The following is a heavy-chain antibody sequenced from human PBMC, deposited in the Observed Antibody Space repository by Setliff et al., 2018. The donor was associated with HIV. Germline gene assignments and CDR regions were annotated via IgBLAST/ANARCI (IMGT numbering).Heavy chain of an antibody. CDR1: GFTVSSNY. J-gene: IGHJ3*02. V-gene: IGHV3-53*01. D-gene: IGHD6-19*01. CDR3: ARDPPGIAVAGTDI. Sequence: GGSLRLSCAASGFTVSSNYMSWVRQAPGKGLEWVSIMYSGGSTYYADSVKGRFTISRDNSKNTLYHQMKTLRVEDTAVYYCARDPPGIAVAGTDIWGQGTMVTVSS. CDR2: MYSGGST.